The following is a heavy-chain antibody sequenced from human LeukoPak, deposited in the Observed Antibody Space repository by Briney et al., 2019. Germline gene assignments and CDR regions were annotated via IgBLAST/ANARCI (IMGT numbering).Heavy chain of an antibody. CDR3: AKAFSPYGEYGVGT. V-gene: IGHV3-11*04. D-gene: IGHD4-17*01. J-gene: IGHJ5*02. Sequence: PGGSLRLSCAASGFTFSDYYMSWIRQAPGKGLEWVSYISSSGSTIYYADSVKGRFTISRDNSKNTLYLQMNSLKIEDTAVYYCAKAFSPYGEYGVGTWGQGTLVTVSS. CDR1: GFTFSDYY. CDR2: ISSSGSTI.